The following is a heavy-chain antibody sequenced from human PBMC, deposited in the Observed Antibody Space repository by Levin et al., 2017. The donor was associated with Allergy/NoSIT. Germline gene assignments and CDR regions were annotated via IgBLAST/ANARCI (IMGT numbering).Heavy chain of an antibody. D-gene: IGHD4-17*01. CDR1: GGSISSGDYY. V-gene: IGHV4-30-4*01. J-gene: IGHJ5*02. CDR2: IYYSGST. CDR3: ARSMTTGIWFDP. Sequence: SETLSLTCTVSGGSISSGDYYWSWIRQPPGKGLEWIGYIYYSGSTYYNPSLKSRVTISVDTSKNQFSLKLSSVTAADTAVYYCARSMTTGIWFDPWGQGTLVTVSS.